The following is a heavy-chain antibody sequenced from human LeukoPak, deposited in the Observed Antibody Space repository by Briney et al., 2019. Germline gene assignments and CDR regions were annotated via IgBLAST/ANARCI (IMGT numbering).Heavy chain of an antibody. J-gene: IGHJ4*02. CDR1: GFTSSSYA. Sequence: GGSLRLSCAASGFTSSSYAISWVRQAPGKGLEWVSAISGSGGSTYYADSVKGRFTISRDNSKNTLYLQMNSLRAEDTAVYYCAKDLDYVWGSYRYTVDYWGQGTLVTVSS. V-gene: IGHV3-23*01. CDR2: ISGSGGST. CDR3: AKDLDYVWGSYRYTVDY. D-gene: IGHD3-16*02.